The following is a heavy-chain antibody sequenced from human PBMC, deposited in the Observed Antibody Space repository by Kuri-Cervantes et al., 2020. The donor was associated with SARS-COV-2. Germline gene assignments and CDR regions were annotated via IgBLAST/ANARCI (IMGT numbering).Heavy chain of an antibody. CDR1: GFTFSSYA. J-gene: IGHJ6*03. D-gene: IGHD2-2*01. CDR3: AKHAVPATHYYYYYMDV. CDR2: ISGSGGST. Sequence: GESLKISCAASGFTFSSYAMSWVRQAPGKGLEWVSAISGSGGSTYYADSVKGRFTISRDNSKDTLYLQTNSLRAEDTAVYYCAKHAVPATHYYYYYMDVWGKGTTVTVSS. V-gene: IGHV3-23*01.